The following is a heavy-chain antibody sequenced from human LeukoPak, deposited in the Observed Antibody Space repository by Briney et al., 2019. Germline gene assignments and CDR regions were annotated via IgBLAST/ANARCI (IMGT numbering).Heavy chain of an antibody. CDR3: ARDSPDIVATIEAFDI. CDR2: ISSSSSYI. J-gene: IGHJ3*02. D-gene: IGHD5-12*01. Sequence: PGGSLRLSCAASGFTFSSYSMNWVRQAPGKGLEWVSSISSSSSYIYYADSVKGRFTISTDNAKNSLYLQMNSLRAEDTAVYYCARDSPDIVATIEAFDIWGQGTMVTVSS. V-gene: IGHV3-21*01. CDR1: GFTFSSYS.